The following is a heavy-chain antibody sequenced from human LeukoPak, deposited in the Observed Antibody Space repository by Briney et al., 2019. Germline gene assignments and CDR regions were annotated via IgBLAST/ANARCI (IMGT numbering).Heavy chain of an antibody. Sequence: PSETLSLTCTVSGGSISSYYWSWIRQPPGKGLEWIGYIYYSGSTNYNPSLKSRVTISVDTSKNQFSLKLSSVTAADTAVYYCARGSMGGSGSYYRDYYYGMDVWGQGTTVTVSS. J-gene: IGHJ6*02. CDR3: ARGSMGGSGSYYRDYYYGMDV. CDR2: IYYSGST. V-gene: IGHV4-59*01. CDR1: GGSISSYY. D-gene: IGHD3-10*01.